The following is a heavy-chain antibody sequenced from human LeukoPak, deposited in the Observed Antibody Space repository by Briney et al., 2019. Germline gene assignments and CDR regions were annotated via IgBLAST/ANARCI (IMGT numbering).Heavy chain of an antibody. CDR2: IYTCGGT. V-gene: IGHV4-4*07. J-gene: IGHJ3*02. D-gene: IGHD3-10*01. CDR1: GHHLSSYY. CDR3: ARERITMVRGVIRSDAFDI. Sequence: SETLFLTCTVPGHHLSSYYWSSIPQPAGKGLERVGRIYTCGGTNYYPSLRSRVTMSVDTSKNQFSLKLSSVTAADTAVYYCARERITMVRGVIRSDAFDIWGQGTMVTVSS.